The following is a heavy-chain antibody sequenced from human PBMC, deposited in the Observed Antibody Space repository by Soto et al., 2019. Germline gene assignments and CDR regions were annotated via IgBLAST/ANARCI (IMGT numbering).Heavy chain of an antibody. CDR1: GFTFDDYA. CDR3: AKDFNYGDYE. V-gene: IGHV3-9*01. J-gene: IGHJ4*02. D-gene: IGHD4-17*01. Sequence: GGSLRLSCAASGFTFDDYAMHWVRQAPGKGLEWVSGISWNSGSIGYADSVKGRFTISRDNAKNSLYLQMNSLRAEDTALYYCAKDFNYGDYEWGQGTLVTVSS. CDR2: ISWNSGSI.